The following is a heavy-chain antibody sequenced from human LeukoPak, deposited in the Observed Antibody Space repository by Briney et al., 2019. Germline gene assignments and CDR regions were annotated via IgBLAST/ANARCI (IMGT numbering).Heavy chain of an antibody. Sequence: GGSLRLSCTASGFTFGDYAMSWVRQAPGKGLEWVGFIRSKAYGGTTEYAASVKGRFTISRDDSKSIAYLQMNSLRAEDTALYYCARGYSRAAFDIWGQGTVVAVSS. V-gene: IGHV3-49*04. CDR2: IRSKAYGGTT. J-gene: IGHJ3*02. CDR1: GFTFGDYA. D-gene: IGHD2-15*01. CDR3: ARGYSRAAFDI.